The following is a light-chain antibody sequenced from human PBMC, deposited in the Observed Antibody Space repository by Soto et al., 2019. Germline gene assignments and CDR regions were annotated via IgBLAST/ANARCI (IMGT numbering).Light chain of an antibody. CDR1: QSVSSSY. CDR3: QQYGSSPLT. V-gene: IGKV3-20*01. J-gene: IGKJ1*01. Sequence: EIVLTQSPGTLSLSPGERATLSCRASQSVSSSYLAWYQQQPGQAPRLLIYGASSRATGLPDRFSGSGAGTDVTLTISRLEPEDVAVHYCQQYGSSPLTFGQGTKVDIK. CDR2: GAS.